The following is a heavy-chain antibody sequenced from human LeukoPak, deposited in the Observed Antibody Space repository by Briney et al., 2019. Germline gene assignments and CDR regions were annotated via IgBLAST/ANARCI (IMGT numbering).Heavy chain of an antibody. J-gene: IGHJ6*02. Sequence: GGSLRLSCAVSGITVSKYWMHWVRQVPGKGLVWVSRIHSDGSTTDYADSVKGRFTITRDSAKNTLYLEMDSLRVEDTAVYYCTRDANHYGGMDVWGQGTTVTVSS. CDR1: GITVSKYW. CDR3: TRDANHYGGMDV. V-gene: IGHV3-74*01. CDR2: IHSDGSTT.